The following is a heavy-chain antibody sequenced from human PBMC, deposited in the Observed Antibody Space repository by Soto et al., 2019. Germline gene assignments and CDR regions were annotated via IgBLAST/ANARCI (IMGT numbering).Heavy chain of an antibody. CDR1: GFTFSSYG. CDR3: ERDIGRGAGAFAI. V-gene: IGHV3-33*01. Sequence: QVPLVESGGGVVQPGRSLRLSCAASGFTFSSYGMHWVRQAPGTGLEWVAVIWYDGSNKYYADSVKGRFTISRDNSKNTLYLQMNSVRAEDKAVYYCERDIGRGAGAFAIWGQGTMVTVSS. J-gene: IGHJ3*02. CDR2: IWYDGSNK. D-gene: IGHD1-26*01.